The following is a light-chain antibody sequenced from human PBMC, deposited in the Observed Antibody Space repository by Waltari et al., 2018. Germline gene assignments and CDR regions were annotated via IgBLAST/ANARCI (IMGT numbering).Light chain of an antibody. Sequence: IVITQSPATLSVSPGERATLSCSASQSISTNLAWFQEKPGQAPRLLIYGASTRATGVPARFSGSGSGTYFTLVISSLRSEDFAVYYCQHYDKWLRYSFGQGTKVEIK. CDR2: GAS. V-gene: IGKV3-15*01. J-gene: IGKJ2*01. CDR1: QSISTN. CDR3: QHYDKWLRYS.